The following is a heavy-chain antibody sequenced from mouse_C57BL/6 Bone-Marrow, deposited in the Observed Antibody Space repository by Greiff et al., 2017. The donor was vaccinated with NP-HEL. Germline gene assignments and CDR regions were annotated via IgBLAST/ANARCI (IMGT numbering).Heavy chain of an antibody. CDR3: ARGGSSYRGYFDV. J-gene: IGHJ1*03. CDR1: GYSITSGYD. V-gene: IGHV3-1*01. CDR2: ISYSGST. Sequence: EVQLVESGPGMVKPSQSLSLTCTVTGYSITSGYDWHWIRHFPGNKLEWMGYISYSGSTNYNPSLKSRISITHDTSKNHFFLKLNSVTTEDTATYYCARGGSSYRGYFDVWGTGTTVTVSS. D-gene: IGHD1-1*01.